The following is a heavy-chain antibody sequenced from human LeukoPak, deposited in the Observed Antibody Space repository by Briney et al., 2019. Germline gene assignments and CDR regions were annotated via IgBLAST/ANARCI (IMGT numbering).Heavy chain of an antibody. D-gene: IGHD3-10*01. Sequence: GGSLRLSCAASGFTFSRYALSWVRQAPGKGLEWVSAISGSGGSTYYADSVKGRFTISRDNSKNTLYLQMNSLRAEDTAVYYCASVLWFGEQYYFDYWGQGTLVTVSS. CDR2: ISGSGGST. CDR3: ASVLWFGEQYYFDY. CDR1: GFTFSRYA. J-gene: IGHJ4*02. V-gene: IGHV3-23*01.